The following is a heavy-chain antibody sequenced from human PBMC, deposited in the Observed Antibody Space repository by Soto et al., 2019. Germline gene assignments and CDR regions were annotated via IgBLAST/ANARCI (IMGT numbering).Heavy chain of an antibody. CDR2: ISGSGGST. V-gene: IGHV3-23*01. Sequence: GGSLRLSCAASGFTFSSYAMSWVRQAPGKGLEWVSAISGSGGSTYYADSVKGRFTISRDNSKNTLYLQMNSLRAEDTAVYYCAKETGRRNSSGDGYYGMDVWGQGTTVTVSS. CDR3: AKETGRRNSSGDGYYGMDV. CDR1: GFTFSSYA. D-gene: IGHD6-25*01. J-gene: IGHJ6*02.